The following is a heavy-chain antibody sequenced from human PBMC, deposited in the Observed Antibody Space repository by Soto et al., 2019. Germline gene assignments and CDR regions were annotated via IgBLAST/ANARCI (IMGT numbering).Heavy chain of an antibody. CDR3: ARELNGDYYFDY. CDR1: GGTFSSYA. J-gene: IGHJ4*02. D-gene: IGHD4-17*01. Sequence: ASVKVSCKASGGTFSSYAISWVRQAPGQGLEWMGAIIPIFGTANYAQKFQGRVTITADESTSTAYMELSSLRSEDTAVYYCARELNGDYYFDYWGQGTLVTVSS. CDR2: IIPIFGTA. V-gene: IGHV1-69*13.